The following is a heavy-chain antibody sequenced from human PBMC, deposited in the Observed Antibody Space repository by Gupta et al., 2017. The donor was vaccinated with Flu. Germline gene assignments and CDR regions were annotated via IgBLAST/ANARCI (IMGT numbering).Heavy chain of an antibody. J-gene: IGHJ4*02. CDR1: GFTFSSSY. Sequence: EMQLVESGGGLVQPGGSLRLSCEASGFTFSSSYLQWVRQAPGKGLGWVSRINPDGSSTTYAESVKGRFTISRDNAKNTLYLQMNSLGDDDTAVYYCATVTSGCWGQGTLVTVSS. CDR2: INPDGSST. D-gene: IGHD4-17*01. V-gene: IGHV3-74*03. CDR3: ATVTSGC.